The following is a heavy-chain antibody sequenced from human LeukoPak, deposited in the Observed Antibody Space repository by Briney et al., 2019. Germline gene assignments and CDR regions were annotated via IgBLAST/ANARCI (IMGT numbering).Heavy chain of an antibody. CDR1: GYTFTSYG. CDR3: ARGSHSGSYTDVDY. J-gene: IGHJ4*02. CDR2: ISAYNGNT. D-gene: IGHD1-26*01. V-gene: IGHV1-18*01. Sequence: VASVKVSCKASGYTFTSYGISWVRQAPGQGLEWMGWISAYNGNTNYAQKLQGRVAMTTDTSTSTAYMELRSLRSDDTAVYYCARGSHSGSYTDVDYWGQGTLVTVSS.